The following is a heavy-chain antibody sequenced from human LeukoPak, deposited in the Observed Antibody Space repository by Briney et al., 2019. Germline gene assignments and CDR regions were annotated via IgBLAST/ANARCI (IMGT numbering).Heavy chain of an antibody. Sequence: ASVKVPCKASGYTFTGYYIHWVRQAPGQGLEWMGWINPNSGGTTYAQKFQGRVTMTRDTSISTAYMELSRLRLDDTAVYYCVRHGSGSRLDPWGQGTLVIASS. J-gene: IGHJ5*02. V-gene: IGHV1-2*02. D-gene: IGHD3-10*01. CDR2: INPNSGGT. CDR3: VRHGSGSRLDP. CDR1: GYTFTGYY.